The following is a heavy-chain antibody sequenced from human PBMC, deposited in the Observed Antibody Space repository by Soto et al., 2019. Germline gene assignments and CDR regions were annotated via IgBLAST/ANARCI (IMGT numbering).Heavy chain of an antibody. D-gene: IGHD1-1*01. V-gene: IGHV3-33*01. CDR3: ERDDDFEDNGLDY. CDR1: GFTFSRYG. CDR2: IVRDGGQK. J-gene: IGHJ4*02. Sequence: QVHLVESGGGVVQPGMPLRLSCAASGFTFSRYGMHWVRQAPGKGLDWVGVIVRDGGQKQYADYVRGRFTISRDNSKNTLYLAMNSLTVEDTAVYYCERDDDFEDNGLDYWGQGTLVTVSS.